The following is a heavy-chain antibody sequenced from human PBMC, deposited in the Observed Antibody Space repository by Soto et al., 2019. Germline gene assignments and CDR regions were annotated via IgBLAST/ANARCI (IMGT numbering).Heavy chain of an antibody. CDR1: GASVSGTNF. CDR3: VRHGGKFFDY. J-gene: IGHJ4*02. V-gene: IGHV4-4*02. Sequence: SETLSLTCAVSGASVSGTNFWSWARQPPGKGLEWIGQIYHTGNTNYNPSLKSRVTISLDKSKNQLSLNLISVTAADTAVYYCVRHGGKFFDYWGRGTLVTVSS. CDR2: IYHTGNT. D-gene: IGHD2-15*01.